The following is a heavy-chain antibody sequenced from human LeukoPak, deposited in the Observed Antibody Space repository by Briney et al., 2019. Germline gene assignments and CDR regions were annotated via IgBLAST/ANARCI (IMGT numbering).Heavy chain of an antibody. Sequence: KSAETLSLTCSVSGGSISGWYWSWIRQPPGKGLEWIGYIYFSGSTNYNPSLKSRVTISIDTSKNQFSLKLSSVTAADTAVYYCARHKRVLWFGELLNYYYMDVWGKGTTVTVSS. D-gene: IGHD3-10*01. J-gene: IGHJ6*03. CDR1: GGSISGWY. CDR2: IYFSGST. V-gene: IGHV4-59*08. CDR3: ARHKRVLWFGELLNYYYMDV.